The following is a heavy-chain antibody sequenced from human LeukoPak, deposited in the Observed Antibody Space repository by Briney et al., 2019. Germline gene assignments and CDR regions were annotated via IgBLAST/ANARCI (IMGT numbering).Heavy chain of an antibody. D-gene: IGHD6-13*01. J-gene: IGHJ1*01. CDR3: ARAKYSSSWYGYFQH. Sequence: GGSLRLSCAASGFTFSSYGMHWVRQAPGKGLEWVAVISYDGSNKYYADSVKGRFTISRDNSKNTLYLQMNSLRPEDTAVYYCARAKYSSSWYGYFQHWGQGTLVTVSS. CDR1: GFTFSSYG. CDR2: ISYDGSNK. V-gene: IGHV3-30*03.